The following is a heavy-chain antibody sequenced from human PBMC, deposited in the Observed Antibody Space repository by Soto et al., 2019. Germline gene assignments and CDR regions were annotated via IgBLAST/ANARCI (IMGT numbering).Heavy chain of an antibody. Sequence: QITLRESGPPLMKPTQTLTLTCTFSGFSLTTSGVGVGWIRQPPGKALEWLALIYWDDDKPYSPSLNSRPTLTMQTSKNPVVLTMTNMDPVDTATYYCARSQAKGVYGPYFDDWGQGTLVTVSS. CDR3: ARSQAKGVYGPYFDD. V-gene: IGHV2-5*02. CDR2: IYWDDDK. J-gene: IGHJ4*02. D-gene: IGHD2-8*01. CDR1: GFSLTTSGVG.